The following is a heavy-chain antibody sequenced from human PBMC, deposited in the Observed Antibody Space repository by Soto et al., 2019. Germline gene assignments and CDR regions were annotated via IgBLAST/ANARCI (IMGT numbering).Heavy chain of an antibody. CDR3: VAGDSDGG. Sequence: EVQLLESGGGLIQPGGSLRLSCAASGFTISSYGMSWVRQAPGKGLEWVSAISADGSNTYYADSVRGRFTVSRDNSKYEFFPQRGRGRAEETAVNYCVAGDSDGGGARGTLVTVSS. CDR1: GFTISSYG. D-gene: IGHD5-12*01. V-gene: IGHV3-23*01. J-gene: IGHJ4*02. CDR2: ISADGSNT.